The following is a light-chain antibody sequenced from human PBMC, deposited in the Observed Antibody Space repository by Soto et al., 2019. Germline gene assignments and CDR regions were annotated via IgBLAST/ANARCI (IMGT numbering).Light chain of an antibody. V-gene: IGLV2-14*03. CDR3: SSYTTSSTL. CDR2: DVS. CDR1: SSDVGGYDY. Sequence: QSALTQPASVSGSPGQSITISCTGTSSDVGGYDYVSWYQQHPGKAPKLMIYDVSNRPSGVSNRFSGSKSGNTASLTISGLHAEDEDDYYCSSYTTSSTLFGTGTKLTVL. J-gene: IGLJ1*01.